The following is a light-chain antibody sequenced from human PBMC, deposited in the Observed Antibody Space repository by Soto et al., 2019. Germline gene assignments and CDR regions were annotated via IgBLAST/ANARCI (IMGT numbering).Light chain of an antibody. Sequence: ELVLRQSPGTLSLSPGERATLSCRASQSVSGDYVAWFQQKPGQSPRLLIYAASDRATGIPDRFSGSGSGIDFTLTISRLEVEDFAVYYCQQYGSSPNTFGQGTKLEIK. CDR1: QSVSGDY. J-gene: IGKJ2*01. CDR3: QQYGSSPNT. CDR2: AAS. V-gene: IGKV3-20*01.